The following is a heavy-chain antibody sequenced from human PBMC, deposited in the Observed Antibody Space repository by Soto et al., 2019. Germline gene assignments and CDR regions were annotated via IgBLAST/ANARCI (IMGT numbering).Heavy chain of an antibody. J-gene: IGHJ4*02. V-gene: IGHV3-23*01. CDR3: AKVTTAPLYYFDY. D-gene: IGHD4-17*01. CDR2: ISGSGGST. Sequence: EAQLLESGGGLVQPGGSLRLSCAASGFTFSSYAMSWVRQAPGKGLEWVSAISGSGGSTYYADSVKGRFTISRDNSKNTLYLQMNSLRAEDTAVYYCAKVTTAPLYYFDYWGQGTLVTVSS. CDR1: GFTFSSYA.